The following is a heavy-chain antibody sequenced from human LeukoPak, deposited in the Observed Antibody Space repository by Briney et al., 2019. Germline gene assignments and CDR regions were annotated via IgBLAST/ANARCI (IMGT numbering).Heavy chain of an antibody. CDR1: GFDFHNYD. Sequence: PGGSLRLSCAASGFDFHNYDIHWVRQSPGKGREWVAVISSDVNIKYYADSVKGRFTISRDSSSKMVSLQMNSLGTEDTAVYYCVREGFYESGSLPTFYFDYWGQGTLVTASS. J-gene: IGHJ4*02. V-gene: IGHV3-30-3*01. D-gene: IGHD3-10*01. CDR3: VREGFYESGSLPTFYFDY. CDR2: ISSDVNIK.